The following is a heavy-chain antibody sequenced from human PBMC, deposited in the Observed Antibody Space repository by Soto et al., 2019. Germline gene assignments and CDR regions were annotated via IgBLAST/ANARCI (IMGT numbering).Heavy chain of an antibody. V-gene: IGHV3-66*01. CDR1: GFTVSSNY. CDR2: IYSGGST. J-gene: IGHJ4*02. CDR3: AIAGVWSSSWNRDY. D-gene: IGHD6-13*01. Sequence: EVQLVESGGGLVQPGGSLRLSCAASGFTVSSNYMSWVRQAPGKGLEWVSVIYSGGSTYYADSVKGRFTISRDNSKNTLYLKMNSLRAEDTAVYYCAIAGVWSSSWNRDYWGQGTLVTVSS.